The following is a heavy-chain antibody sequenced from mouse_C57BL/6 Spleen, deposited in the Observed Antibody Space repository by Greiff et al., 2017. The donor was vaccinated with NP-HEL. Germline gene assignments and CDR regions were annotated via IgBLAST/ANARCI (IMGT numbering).Heavy chain of an antibody. D-gene: IGHD2-1*01. CDR3: ARAGLGNYDYAMDY. J-gene: IGHJ4*01. CDR1: GYTFTDYY. V-gene: IGHV1-26*01. CDR2: INPNNGGT. Sequence: VQLQQSGPELVKPGASVKISCKASGYTFTDYYMNWVKQSHGKSLEWIGDINPNNGGTSYNQKFKGKATLTVDKSSSTAYMELRSLTSEDSAVYYCARAGLGNYDYAMDYWGQGTSVTVSS.